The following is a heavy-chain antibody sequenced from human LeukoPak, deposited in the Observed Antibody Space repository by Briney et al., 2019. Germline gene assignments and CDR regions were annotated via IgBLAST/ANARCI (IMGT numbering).Heavy chain of an antibody. J-gene: IGHJ5*02. D-gene: IGHD4-17*01. V-gene: IGHV4-59*01. Sequence: SETLSLTCTVSGGSISSYYWSWIRQPPGKGLEWIGYIYYSGSTNYNPSLKSRVTISVDTSKNQFSLKLSSVTAADTAVYYCARAPTVTNWFDPWGQGTLVTVSS. CDR3: ARAPTVTNWFDP. CDR2: IYYSGST. CDR1: GGSISSYY.